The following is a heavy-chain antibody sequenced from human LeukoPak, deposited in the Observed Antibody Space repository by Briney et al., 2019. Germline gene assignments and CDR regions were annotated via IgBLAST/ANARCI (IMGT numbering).Heavy chain of an antibody. D-gene: IGHD3-3*01. CDR1: GFTFSSYA. Sequence: PGRSLRLSCAASGFTFSSYAMHWVRQAPGKGLEWVAVISYDGSNKYYADSVKGRFTISRDNSKNTLYLQMNSLRAEDTAVYYCARGLLRLRGYFDYWGQGALVTVSS. V-gene: IGHV3-30-3*01. CDR3: ARGLLRLRGYFDY. J-gene: IGHJ4*02. CDR2: ISYDGSNK.